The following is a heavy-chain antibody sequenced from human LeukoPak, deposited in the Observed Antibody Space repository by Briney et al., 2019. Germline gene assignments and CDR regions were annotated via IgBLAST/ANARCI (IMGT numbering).Heavy chain of an antibody. V-gene: IGHV3-23*01. CDR1: GFTFSSYA. J-gene: IGHJ4*02. CDR2: ISGSGGST. D-gene: IGHD1-14*01. Sequence: GGSLSLSCAASGFTFSSYAMTWVRQAPGEGLEWVSTISGSGGSTYYADSVKGRFTISRDNSKNSLYLQMNSLRDEDTAVYYCARETPEYDWGQGTLVTVSS. CDR3: ARETPEYD.